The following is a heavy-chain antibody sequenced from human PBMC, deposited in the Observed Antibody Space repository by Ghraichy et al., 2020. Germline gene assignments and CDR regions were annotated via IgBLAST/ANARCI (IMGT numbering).Heavy chain of an antibody. V-gene: IGHV2-70*01. CDR1: GFSLNTTGMC. D-gene: IGHD6-13*01. J-gene: IGHJ4*02. Sequence: SGPTLVKPTQTLTLTCTFSGFSLNTTGMCVSWLRQPPGKALEWLALIDWADDKYYSTSLKTSLTISKDTSKNQVVLTMTNMDPVDTATYYCARIYRRSTSWFHDYWGQGTLVTVSS. CDR3: ARIYRRSTSWFHDY. CDR2: IDWADDK.